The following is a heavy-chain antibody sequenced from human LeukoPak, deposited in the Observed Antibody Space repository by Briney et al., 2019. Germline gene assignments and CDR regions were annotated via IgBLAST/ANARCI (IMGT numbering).Heavy chain of an antibody. CDR3: ARGFVAVAGTMNWFDP. J-gene: IGHJ5*02. D-gene: IGHD6-19*01. CDR2: ISYDGSNK. CDR1: GFTFSSYA. V-gene: IGHV3-30-3*01. Sequence: PGGSLRLSCAASGFTFSSYAMHWVRQAPGKGLEWVAVISYDGSNKYYADSVKGRFTISRDNSKNTLYLQMNSLRAEDTAVYYCARGFVAVAGTMNWFDPWGQGTLVTVSS.